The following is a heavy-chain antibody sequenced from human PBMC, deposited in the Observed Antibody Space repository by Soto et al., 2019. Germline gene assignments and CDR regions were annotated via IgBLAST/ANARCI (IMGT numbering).Heavy chain of an antibody. V-gene: IGHV3-15*07. D-gene: IGHD1-1*01. Sequence: EVQLVESGGGLVKPGGSLRLSCAVSGFTFTNAWMNWVRQAPGKGLEWVGRIRSKAAGGTTDYAAPVKGRFTISRDDSNNTVFLQMSSLTTEDRAVYYCVDWNDEGWDYWGQGTLVTVSS. J-gene: IGHJ4*02. CDR3: VDWNDEGWDY. CDR2: IRSKAAGGTT. CDR1: GFTFTNAW.